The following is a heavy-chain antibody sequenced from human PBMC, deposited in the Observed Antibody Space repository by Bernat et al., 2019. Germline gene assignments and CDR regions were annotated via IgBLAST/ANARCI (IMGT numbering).Heavy chain of an antibody. J-gene: IGHJ4*02. CDR1: GYSFTSYW. Sequence: EVQLVQSGAEVKKPGESLKISCKGSGYSFTSYWIGWVRQMPGKGLEWMGIIYPGDSDTRYSPSFQGQVTISADKSISTAYLQWSSLKASDTAMYYCATSSGPYDYVWGRYRYTNYFDYWGQGTLVTVSS. V-gene: IGHV5-51*03. CDR3: ATSSGPYDYVWGRYRYTNYFDY. CDR2: IYPGDSDT. D-gene: IGHD3-16*02.